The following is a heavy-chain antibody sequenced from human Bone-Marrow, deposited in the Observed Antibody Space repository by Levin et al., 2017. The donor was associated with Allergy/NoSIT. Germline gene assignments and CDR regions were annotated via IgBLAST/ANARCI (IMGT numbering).Heavy chain of an antibody. J-gene: IGHJ4*02. Sequence: GGSLRLSCTASGFSFSVTHMAWVRQAPGKGLEWVATITGGGGDSFYADSVQGRFTISRDNSKNTLYLQLNSLRAEDTAVYYCAKEEWYRFDTWGRGPLITVSS. CDR3: AKEEWYRFDT. V-gene: IGHV3-23*01. D-gene: IGHD3-3*01. CDR2: ITGGGGDS. CDR1: GFSFSVTH.